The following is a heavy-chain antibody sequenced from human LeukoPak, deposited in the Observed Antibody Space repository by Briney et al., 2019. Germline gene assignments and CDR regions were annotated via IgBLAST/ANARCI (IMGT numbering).Heavy chain of an antibody. CDR2: ISHSEIT. CDR3: ARVYYYGSGHFDY. CDR1: GDSVSSTYW. Sequence: SGTLSLTCAVSGDSVSSTYWWSWVRQPPGKGLEWIGEISHSEITNYNSSLKSRVTISVDTSKNQFSLKLSSVTAADTAVYYCARVYYYGSGHFDYWGQGTLVTVSS. D-gene: IGHD3-10*01. V-gene: IGHV4-4*02. J-gene: IGHJ4*02.